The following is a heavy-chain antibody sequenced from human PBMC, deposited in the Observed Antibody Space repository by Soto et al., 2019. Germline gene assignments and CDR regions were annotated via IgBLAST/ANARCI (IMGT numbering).Heavy chain of an antibody. CDR2: VWYDGSNK. Sequence: GGSLRLSCAASGFTFSSFGMHWVRQAPGKGLEWVAVVWYDGSNKYYVDSVQGRFNISRDNSKNTLYLQMNSLRAEDTATYYCARERANYYYYMDVWGKGTTVTVSS. CDR3: ARERANYYYYMDV. CDR1: GFTFSSFG. J-gene: IGHJ6*03. V-gene: IGHV3-33*01.